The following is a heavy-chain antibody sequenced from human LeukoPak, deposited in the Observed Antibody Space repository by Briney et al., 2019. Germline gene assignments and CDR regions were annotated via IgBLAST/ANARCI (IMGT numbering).Heavy chain of an antibody. CDR2: IWYDGSNK. CDR1: RFSFSSYG. Sequence: GGSLRLSCAASRFSFSSYGMLWVRQAPGKGLEWVAVIWYDGSNKYYADSVKGRFTISRDNSNNTLYLQMNSLRAEDTAVYYCTRIPSSTSSWYYFDYWGQGTLVTVSS. D-gene: IGHD6-13*01. J-gene: IGHJ4*02. CDR3: TRIPSSTSSWYYFDY. V-gene: IGHV3-33*01.